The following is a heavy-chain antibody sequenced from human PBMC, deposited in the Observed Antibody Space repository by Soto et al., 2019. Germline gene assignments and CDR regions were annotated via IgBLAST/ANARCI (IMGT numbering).Heavy chain of an antibody. J-gene: IGHJ3*02. Sequence: GESLKISCAASGFTFSSYWMSWVRQAPGKGLEWVANIKQDGSEKYYVDSVKGRFTISRDNAKNSLYLQMNSLRAEDTSVYYCARVGGNDAFDIWGQGTMVTVSS. V-gene: IGHV3-7*01. CDR3: ARVGGNDAFDI. CDR1: GFTFSSYW. D-gene: IGHD2-15*01. CDR2: IKQDGSEK.